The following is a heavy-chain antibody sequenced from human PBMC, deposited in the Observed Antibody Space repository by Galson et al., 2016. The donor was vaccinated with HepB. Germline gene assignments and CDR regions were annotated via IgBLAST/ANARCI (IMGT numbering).Heavy chain of an antibody. CDR2: INQDGNAT. CDR1: GFTFSTSW. V-gene: IGHV3-7*04. D-gene: IGHD1-26*01. J-gene: IGHJ4*02. CDR3: RRGASN. Sequence: SLRLSCAASGFTFSTSWMNWVRQAPGKRLECVANINQDGNATYYVDSVKGRFTTSRDNAKNSLYLQMDTLRVEDTAVYYCRRGASNWGQGTLVTVSS.